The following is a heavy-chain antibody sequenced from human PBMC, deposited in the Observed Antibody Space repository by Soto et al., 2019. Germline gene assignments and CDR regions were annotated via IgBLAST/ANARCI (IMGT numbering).Heavy chain of an antibody. D-gene: IGHD5-12*01. CDR1: GFSFSSYG. Sequence: GGSLRLSCAASGFSFSSYGMHWVRQAPGKGLEWVAVVSYDERHKFYADSVKGRFTISRDNSKKTVYLQMNSLRGEDTAVYHCAKARVAMTSHLHYFDYWGQGTLVTVSS. CDR3: AKARVAMTSHLHYFDY. V-gene: IGHV3-30*18. J-gene: IGHJ4*02. CDR2: VSYDERHK.